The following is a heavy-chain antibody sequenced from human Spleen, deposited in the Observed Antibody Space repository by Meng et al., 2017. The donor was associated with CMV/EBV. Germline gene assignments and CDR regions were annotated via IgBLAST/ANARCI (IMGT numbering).Heavy chain of an antibody. CDR1: GFTFSSYG. Sequence: GGSLRLSCAASGFTFSSYGMYWVRQPPGKGLEWVAFIRYDGSNTYYGDSVKGRFTISRDDSKSIAYLQMNSLKTEDTAVYYCTRDAYSSSWFSPSFDYWGQGTLVTVSS. D-gene: IGHD6-13*01. CDR3: TRDAYSSSWFSPSFDY. V-gene: IGHV3-30*02. CDR2: IRYDGSNT. J-gene: IGHJ4*02.